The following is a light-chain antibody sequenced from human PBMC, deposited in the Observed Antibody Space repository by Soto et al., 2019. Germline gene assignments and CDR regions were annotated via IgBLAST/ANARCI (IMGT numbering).Light chain of an antibody. Sequence: EIEMTQSPATLSVSPGERATLSCRASQSVSSNLVWYQQKPGQAPRLLIYGASTRATGIPARFSGSGTGTDFTLTISSLQSEDFAVYYCQQYSKWPTFGRGTKVDIK. CDR1: QSVSSN. CDR2: GAS. CDR3: QQYSKWPT. J-gene: IGKJ1*01. V-gene: IGKV3-15*01.